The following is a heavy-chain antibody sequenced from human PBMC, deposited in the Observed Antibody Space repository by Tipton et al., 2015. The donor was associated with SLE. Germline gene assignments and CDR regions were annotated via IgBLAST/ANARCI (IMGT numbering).Heavy chain of an antibody. V-gene: IGHV4-34*01. CDR1: GGSFSGYY. CDR2: INHSGST. J-gene: IGHJ4*02. Sequence: TLSLTCAVYGGSFSGYYWSWIRQPPGKGLEWIGEINHSGSTNYNPSLKSRVTISVDTSKNQFSLKLSSMTAADTAVYYCAKMTGTGFFDSWGQGTLVTVSA. CDR3: AKMTGTGFFDS. D-gene: IGHD3-9*01.